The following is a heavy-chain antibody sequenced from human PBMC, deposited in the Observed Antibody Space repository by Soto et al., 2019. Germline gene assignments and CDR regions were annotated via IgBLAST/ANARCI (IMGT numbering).Heavy chain of an antibody. CDR1: GFTFSSYA. Sequence: GGSLRLSCAASGFTFSSYAMHWVRKEPGKGLEWVAVISYDGSNKYYADSVKGRFTISRDNSKNTLYLQMNSLRAEDTAVYYCARGSASLRYFDWLSIDYWGQGTLVTVSS. CDR3: ARGSASLRYFDWLSIDY. V-gene: IGHV3-30-3*02. J-gene: IGHJ4*02. D-gene: IGHD3-9*01. CDR2: ISYDGSNK.